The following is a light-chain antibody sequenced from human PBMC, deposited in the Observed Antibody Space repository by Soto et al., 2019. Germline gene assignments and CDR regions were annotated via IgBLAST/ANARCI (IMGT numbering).Light chain of an antibody. CDR2: KTS. Sequence: DIQMTQSPSTLSASVGDRVTITCRASQSISSWLAWYQQKPGKAPKPLIYKTSTLESGVPSRFSGSGSGTEFILTISSLQPDDFAPYYCQQYSNYWTFGQGTKVEIK. CDR1: QSISSW. V-gene: IGKV1-5*03. CDR3: QQYSNYWT. J-gene: IGKJ1*01.